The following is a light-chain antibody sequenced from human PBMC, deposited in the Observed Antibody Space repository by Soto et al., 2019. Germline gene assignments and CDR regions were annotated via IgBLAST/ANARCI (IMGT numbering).Light chain of an antibody. CDR1: ENVRTY. Sequence: GGRAILSCRASENVRTYFDWYQQKPGQAPRLLIHGASTGEIGVPDRFSGSGSGTEFTLTISSLQPEDSAVYYCHQYKNWPWTFGQGTKVDIK. J-gene: IGKJ1*01. CDR3: HQYKNWPWT. CDR2: GAS. V-gene: IGKV3-15*01.